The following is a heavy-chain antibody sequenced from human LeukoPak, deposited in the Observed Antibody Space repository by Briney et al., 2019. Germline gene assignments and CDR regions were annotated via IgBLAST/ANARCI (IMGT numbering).Heavy chain of an antibody. Sequence: ASVKVSCKASGYSFSGYYIHWVRQAPGQGLEWMGWINSKSGGTKYAQKFQGRVTMTRDRPISTAYIELSRLTSVDTAIYYCARMSLDYYVSLDAFDIWGQGTTVTVSS. J-gene: IGHJ3*02. V-gene: IGHV1-2*02. CDR2: INSKSGGT. CDR3: ARMSLDYYVSLDAFDI. CDR1: GYSFSGYY. D-gene: IGHD3-10*02.